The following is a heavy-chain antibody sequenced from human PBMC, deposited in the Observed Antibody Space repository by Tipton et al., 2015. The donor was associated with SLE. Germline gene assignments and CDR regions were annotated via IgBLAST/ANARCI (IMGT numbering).Heavy chain of an antibody. CDR1: GGSISSGGYY. V-gene: IGHV4-31*03. J-gene: IGHJ5*02. D-gene: IGHD6-19*01. CDR3: ARQGIAVRWFGP. CDR2: IYYSGST. Sequence: TLSLTCTVSGGSISSGGYYWSWIRQHPGKGLEWIGYIYYSGSTYYNPSLKSRVTISVDTSKNQFSLKLSSVTAADTAVYYCARQGIAVRWFGPWGQGTLVTVSS.